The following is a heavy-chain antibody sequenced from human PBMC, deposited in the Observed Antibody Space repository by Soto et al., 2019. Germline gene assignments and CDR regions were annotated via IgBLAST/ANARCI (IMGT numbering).Heavy chain of an antibody. Sequence: QVQLVQSGAEVKKPGSSVKVSCKASGGTFSSYAISWVRQAPGQGLEWMGGIIPIFGTANYAQKFQGRVTITADESTSTAYMELSSLRSEDTAVYYCARVRFGDCSSTSCYTFRGEKLRKTNRDYYYYGMDVWGQGTTVTVSS. CDR2: IIPIFGTA. J-gene: IGHJ6*02. CDR3: ARVRFGDCSSTSCYTFRGEKLRKTNRDYYYYGMDV. CDR1: GGTFSSYA. V-gene: IGHV1-69*01. D-gene: IGHD2-2*02.